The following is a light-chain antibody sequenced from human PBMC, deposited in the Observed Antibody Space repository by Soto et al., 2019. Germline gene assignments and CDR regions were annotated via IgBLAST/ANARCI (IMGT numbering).Light chain of an antibody. CDR1: QDIRTS. Sequence: DIQMTQSPSSLSASVGARVSITCQASQDIRTSLSWFQQKPGRAPKLLIYGASYLETGVPSRFRGSGSGTDFSFTISSLQPEDIATYYCQPYDNLPPFTFGPGTKVDIK. V-gene: IGKV1-33*01. CDR3: QPYDNLPPFT. CDR2: GAS. J-gene: IGKJ3*01.